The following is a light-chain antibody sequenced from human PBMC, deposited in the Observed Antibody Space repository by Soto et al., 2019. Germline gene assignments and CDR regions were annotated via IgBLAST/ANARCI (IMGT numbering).Light chain of an antibody. CDR1: QSVSSSSY. CDR2: SAS. V-gene: IGKV3-20*01. Sequence: EMVLTQSPGTLSLSPGERATLSCRASQSVSSSSYLAWYQQKPGQAPRLLIYSASSRATGIPDKFSGSGSGTDFTLTISRLEPEGVGVYYCQQYCSSLTFGGGTKVDIK. J-gene: IGKJ4*02. CDR3: QQYCSSLT.